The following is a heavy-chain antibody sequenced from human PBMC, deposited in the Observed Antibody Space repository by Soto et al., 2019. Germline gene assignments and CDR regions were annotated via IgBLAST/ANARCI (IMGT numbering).Heavy chain of an antibody. Sequence: PGGSLRLSCAASGFTFSSYSMNWVRQAPGKGLEWVSSISSSSSYIYSADSVKGRFTISRDNAKNSLYLQMNSLRAEDTAVYYCASSLKTHRPCTNGVCWYFDYWGQGTLVTVSS. CDR1: GFTFSSYS. D-gene: IGHD2-8*01. CDR2: ISSSSSYI. CDR3: ASSLKTHRPCTNGVCWYFDY. V-gene: IGHV3-21*01. J-gene: IGHJ4*02.